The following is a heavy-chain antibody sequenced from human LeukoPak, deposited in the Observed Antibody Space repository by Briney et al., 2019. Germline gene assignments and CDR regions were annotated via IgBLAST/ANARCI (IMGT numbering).Heavy chain of an antibody. V-gene: IGHV4-4*02. CDR1: GGSISSSNW. J-gene: IGHJ4*02. CDR3: AREILAAAGSD. CDR2: IYHSGST. Sequence: SGTLSLTCAVSGGSISSSNWWSWVRQPPGKGLEWIGEIYHSGSTNYNPSLKNRVTISVDNSKNQFSLKLSSVTAADTAVYYCAREILAAAGSDWGQGTLVAVSS. D-gene: IGHD6-13*01.